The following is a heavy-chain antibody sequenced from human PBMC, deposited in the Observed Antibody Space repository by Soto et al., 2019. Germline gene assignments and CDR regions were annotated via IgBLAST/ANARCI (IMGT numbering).Heavy chain of an antibody. Sequence: QVHLMQSGAEVKKPGSSVKVSCKASGGTFGSDAITWVRQAPGQGLEWVGRIIPIFGTTNYAQNLQGRVTISADKSTLTSYMELHSPTSDDTALYYCARDRTDSGYYTNWLEPWGQGTQVTVSS. V-gene: IGHV1-69*06. CDR3: ARDRTDSGYYTNWLEP. CDR1: GGTFGSDA. J-gene: IGHJ5*02. D-gene: IGHD3-22*01. CDR2: IIPIFGTT.